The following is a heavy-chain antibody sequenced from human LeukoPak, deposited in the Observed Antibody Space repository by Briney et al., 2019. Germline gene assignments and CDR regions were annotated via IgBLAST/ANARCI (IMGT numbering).Heavy chain of an antibody. D-gene: IGHD3-22*01. V-gene: IGHV1-69*01. CDR1: GGTFSRFT. J-gene: IGHJ4*02. CDR2: ITPIFGTA. CDR3: AREWGLESSGYYYAY. Sequence: SVKVSCKASGGTFSRFTISWVRQAPGQGFEWMGGITPIFGTANFAQKFQGRVSITADESTSTAFMELSSLRSEDTAVYYCAREWGLESSGYYYAYWGQGTLVTVSP.